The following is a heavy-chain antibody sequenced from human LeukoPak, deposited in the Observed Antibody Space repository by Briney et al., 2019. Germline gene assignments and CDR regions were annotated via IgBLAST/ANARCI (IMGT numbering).Heavy chain of an antibody. CDR1: GDSVSSNSAA. D-gene: IGHD2-15*01. J-gene: IGHJ6*02. CDR3: ARDSIVVVVAATRRYYYYGMDV. V-gene: IGHV6-1*01. CDR2: TYYRSKWYN. Sequence: SQTLSLICAISGDSVSSNSAAWSWIRQSPSRGLEWLGRTYYRSKWYNDYAVSVKSRITINPDTSKNQFSLQLNSVTPEDTAVYYCARDSIVVVVAATRRYYYYGMDVWGQGTTVTVSS.